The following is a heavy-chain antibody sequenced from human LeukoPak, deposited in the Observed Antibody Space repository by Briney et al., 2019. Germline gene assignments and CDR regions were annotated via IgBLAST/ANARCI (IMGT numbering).Heavy chain of an antibody. V-gene: IGHV4-39*07. CDR2: IHYTGTT. J-gene: IGHJ6*03. D-gene: IGHD1-26*01. CDR3: ARTGGSFYFYYYMDV. CDR1: GGSISSGSYY. Sequence: SETLSLTCTVSGGSISSGSYYWSWIRQPPGKGLEWIGSIHYTGTTFYNPSLKSRVTISVDTSKNQFSLKLRSVTAADTAVYYCARTGGSFYFYYYMDVWGKGTTVTVSS.